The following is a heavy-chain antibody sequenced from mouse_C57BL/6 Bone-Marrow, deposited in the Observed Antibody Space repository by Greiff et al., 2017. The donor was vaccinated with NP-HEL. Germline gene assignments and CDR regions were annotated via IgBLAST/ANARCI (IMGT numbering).Heavy chain of an antibody. CDR2: IRLKSDNYAT. V-gene: IGHV6-3*01. D-gene: IGHD1-1*01. J-gene: IGHJ2*01. CDR3: TGYYYFFDY. Sequence: EVKLEESGGGLVQPGGSMELSCVASGFTFSNYWMNWVRQSPEKGLEWVAQIRLKSDNYATHYAESVKGRFTISRDDSKSSVYLQMNNLRAEDTGIYYCTGYYYFFDYWGQGTTLTVSS. CDR1: GFTFSNYW.